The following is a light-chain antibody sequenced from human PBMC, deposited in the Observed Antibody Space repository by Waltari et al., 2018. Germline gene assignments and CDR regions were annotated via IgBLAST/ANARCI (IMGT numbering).Light chain of an antibody. V-gene: IGKV3-11*01. CDR2: DAS. CDR1: QSVNYF. J-gene: IGKJ4*01. CDR3: QQRTNWPLT. Sequence: EIVFTQSPATLSLPPGERATRSCRASQSVNYFSAWFQQKPGQAPRLLIYDASNRATGIPARFSGSVSGTDFTLTISSLEPEDFAVYYCQQRTNWPLTFGGGTKVEIK.